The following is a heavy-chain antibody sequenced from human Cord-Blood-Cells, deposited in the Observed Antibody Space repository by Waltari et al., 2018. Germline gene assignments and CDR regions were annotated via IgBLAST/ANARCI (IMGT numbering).Heavy chain of an antibody. CDR1: GYTFTSYG. V-gene: IGHV1-18*04. CDR3: ARDILTIAARPLPDAFDI. Sequence: QVQLVQSGAEVKKPGASVKVSCKASGYTFTSYGISWVRQAPGQGLEWMGWISAYNGNTNYAQKLQGRVTMTTHTSTSTAYMELSSLRSDDTAVYYCARDILTIAARPLPDAFDIWGQGTMVTVSS. CDR2: ISAYNGNT. J-gene: IGHJ3*02. D-gene: IGHD6-6*01.